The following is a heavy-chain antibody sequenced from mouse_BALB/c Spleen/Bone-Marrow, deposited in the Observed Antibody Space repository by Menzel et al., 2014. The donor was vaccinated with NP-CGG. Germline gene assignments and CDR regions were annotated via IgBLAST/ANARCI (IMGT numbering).Heavy chain of an antibody. CDR1: GFTFNTYA. Sequence: DVKLVESGGGLVQPKGSLKLSCAASGFTFNTYAMNWVRQAPGKGLEWVARIRSKSNNYATYYADSVKDRFTISRDDSQSMLYLQMNNLKTEDTAMYYCVRRDYGYGGFAYWGQGTLVTVSA. D-gene: IGHD1-2*01. CDR2: IRSKSNNYAT. V-gene: IGHV10-1*02. CDR3: VRRDYGYGGFAY. J-gene: IGHJ3*01.